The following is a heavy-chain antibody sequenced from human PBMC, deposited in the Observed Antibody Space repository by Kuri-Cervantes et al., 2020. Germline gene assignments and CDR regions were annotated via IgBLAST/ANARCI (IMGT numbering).Heavy chain of an antibody. Sequence: SETLSLTCTVSGGSISSSSYYWGWIRQPPGKGLEWIGSIYYSGSTYYNPSLKSRVTIFVDTSKNQFSLKLSSVTAADTAVYYCASWGRLGDYYDSSGFPWGQGTLVTVSS. V-gene: IGHV4-39*01. D-gene: IGHD3-22*01. CDR3: ASWGRLGDYYDSSGFP. CDR1: GGSISSSSYY. J-gene: IGHJ5*02. CDR2: IYYSGST.